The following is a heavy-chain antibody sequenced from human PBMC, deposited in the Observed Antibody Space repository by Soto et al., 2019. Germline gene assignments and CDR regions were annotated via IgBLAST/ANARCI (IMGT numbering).Heavy chain of an antibody. D-gene: IGHD3-10*01. CDR2: IKRDASEK. J-gene: IGHJ4*02. V-gene: IGHV3-7*01. CDR3: ERDSGYGSASSVNYYLDY. Sequence: EVQLVESGGGLVQPGGSLRLSCAASGFAFGNYWMSWVRQVPGKGLEWLGTIKRDASEKKYVDSVRGRFTMSRDNAKNSLYLQMDSLRGEDTAVYYCERDSGYGSASSVNYYLDYWGQGTLVIVSS. CDR1: GFAFGNYW.